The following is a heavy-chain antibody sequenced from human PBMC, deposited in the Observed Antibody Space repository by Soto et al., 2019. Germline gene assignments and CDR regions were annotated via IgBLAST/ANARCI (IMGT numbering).Heavy chain of an antibody. Sequence: GTSVKLSCKDCGYTITSNGISWVRQAPGQGLEWMGWISAYNGNTNYAQKLQGRVTMTEDTSTDTAYMELSSLRSEDTAVYYCATVEAINLGDYWGQGTLVTVSS. V-gene: IGHV1-18*01. D-gene: IGHD7-27*01. J-gene: IGHJ4*02. CDR2: ISAYNGNT. CDR1: GYTITSNG. CDR3: ATVEAINLGDY.